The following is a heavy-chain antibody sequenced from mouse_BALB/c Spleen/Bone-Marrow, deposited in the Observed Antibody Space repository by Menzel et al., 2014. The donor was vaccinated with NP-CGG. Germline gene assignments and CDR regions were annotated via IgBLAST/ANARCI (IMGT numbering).Heavy chain of an antibody. Sequence: EVQGVESGGGLVQPGGSRKLSCAASGFTFSTFGMHWVRQAPEKGLEWVAYISSGSRTIYYANTVKGRFTISRDNPKNTLYLQMSSLKSEDTAMYYCARVYGWYFDVWGAGATVTVSS. CDR3: ARVYGWYFDV. CDR2: ISSGSRTI. D-gene: IGHD1-1*01. CDR1: GFTFSTFG. V-gene: IGHV5-17*02. J-gene: IGHJ1*01.